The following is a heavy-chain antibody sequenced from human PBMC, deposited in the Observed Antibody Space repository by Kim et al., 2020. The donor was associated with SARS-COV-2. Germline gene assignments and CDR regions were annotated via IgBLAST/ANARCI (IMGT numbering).Heavy chain of an antibody. J-gene: IGHJ4*02. Sequence: RYSPSLKRRLTITKDTSKSQVVLTMTNMDPVDTATYYCAHSFRSSGLFDYWGQGTLVTVSS. V-gene: IGHV2-5*01. D-gene: IGHD6-13*01. CDR3: AHSFRSSGLFDY.